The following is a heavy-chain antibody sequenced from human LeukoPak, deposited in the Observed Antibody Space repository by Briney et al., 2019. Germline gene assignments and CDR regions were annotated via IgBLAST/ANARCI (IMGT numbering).Heavy chain of an antibody. CDR3: ARDEGSSGFPTFDY. CDR2: IYSGGTT. Sequence: GGSLRLSCAASGFTVSSNYMNWVRQAPGKGLEWVSIIYSGGTTYYADSVKGRFTISRDNAKNSLDLQMNSLRAEDTAVYYCARDEGSSGFPTFDYWGQGTLVTVSS. J-gene: IGHJ4*02. CDR1: GFTVSSNY. V-gene: IGHV3-53*01. D-gene: IGHD6-19*01.